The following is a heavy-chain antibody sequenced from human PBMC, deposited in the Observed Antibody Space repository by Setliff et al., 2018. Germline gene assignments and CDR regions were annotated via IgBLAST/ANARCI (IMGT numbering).Heavy chain of an antibody. CDR1: GYTFGAHY. J-gene: IGHJ6*03. CDR2: INPGSGAT. Sequence: GASVKVSCKTSGYTFGAHYIHWVRQAPGQGLEWMGWINPGSGATNLAQRFQGRVTMTRDMSLRTVYLDLSGLTSDDTAVYYCTRDPTGSNFYNFQFYMDVWGKGTTVTVSS. CDR3: TRDPTGSNFYNFQFYMDV. D-gene: IGHD1-1*01. V-gene: IGHV1-2*02.